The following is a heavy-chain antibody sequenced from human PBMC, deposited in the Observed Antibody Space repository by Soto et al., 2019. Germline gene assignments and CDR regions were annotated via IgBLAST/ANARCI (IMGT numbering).Heavy chain of an antibody. CDR2: ISGSGGST. Sequence: GGSLRLSCAASGFTFSSYAMSWVRQAPGKGLEWVSAISGSGGSTYYADSVKGRFTISRDNSKNTLYLQMNSLRAEDTAVYYCAKLRARIWSGYYSGVDYWGQGTLVTVSS. J-gene: IGHJ4*02. V-gene: IGHV3-23*01. CDR1: GFTFSSYA. D-gene: IGHD3-3*01. CDR3: AKLRARIWSGYYSGVDY.